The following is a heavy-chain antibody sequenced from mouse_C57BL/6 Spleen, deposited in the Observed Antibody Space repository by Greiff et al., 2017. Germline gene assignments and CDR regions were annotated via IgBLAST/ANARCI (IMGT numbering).Heavy chain of an antibody. CDR1: GYTFTSYW. J-gene: IGHJ2*01. Sequence: QVQLQQPGAELVMPGASVKLSCKASGYTFTSYWMHWVKQRPGQGLEWIGEIDPSDSYTNYNQKFKGKSTLTVDKSSSTAYMQLSSLTSEDSAVYYCARQGRDYFDYWSQGTTLTVSS. CDR2: IDPSDSYT. V-gene: IGHV1-69*01. CDR3: ARQGRDYFDY. D-gene: IGHD3-3*01.